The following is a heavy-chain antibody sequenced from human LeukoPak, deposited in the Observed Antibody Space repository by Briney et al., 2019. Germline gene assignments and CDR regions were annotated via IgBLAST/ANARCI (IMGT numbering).Heavy chain of an antibody. Sequence: PSETLSLTCTVSGYSISSGDYWGWIRQPPGKGLEWIGSIYHSGSTYYNPSLKSRVTISVDTSKNQFSLKLSSVTAADTAVYYCARDPNVSGSFVDYWGQGTLVTVSS. V-gene: IGHV4-38-2*02. J-gene: IGHJ4*02. CDR1: GYSISSGDY. CDR2: IYHSGST. CDR3: ARDPNVSGSFVDY. D-gene: IGHD1-26*01.